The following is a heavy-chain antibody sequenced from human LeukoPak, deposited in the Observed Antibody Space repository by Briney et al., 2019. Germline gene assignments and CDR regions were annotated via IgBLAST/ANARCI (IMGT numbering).Heavy chain of an antibody. CDR2: IRSSGTTF. J-gene: IGHJ4*02. CDR1: GLTFNIYS. V-gene: IGHV3-48*04. CDR3: ARALGGYSYVNDY. Sequence: GESLRLSCVASGLTFNIYSMNWVRQTPGKGLEWVSYIRSSGTTFYYADSVKGRFTISRDNAKNSLYLQMNSLRAEDTAMYYCARALGGYSYVNDYWGQGTLVTVSS. D-gene: IGHD5-18*01.